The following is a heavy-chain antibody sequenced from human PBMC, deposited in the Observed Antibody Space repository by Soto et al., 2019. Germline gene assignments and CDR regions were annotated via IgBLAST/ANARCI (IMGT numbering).Heavy chain of an antibody. V-gene: IGHV4-59*01. CDR1: GCSFRDYF. CDR2: INYSRRT. Sequence: PSETLSLTCTISGCSFRDYFWTWIRQPPGKGLEWIGYINYSRRTNYNPSLKSRVSTTVDTSKNHFSLQLRSVTAADTAVYYCARGGGHDFGDSGGFDYWGQGTLVTVSS. D-gene: IGHD4-17*01. J-gene: IGHJ4*02. CDR3: ARGGGHDFGDSGGFDY.